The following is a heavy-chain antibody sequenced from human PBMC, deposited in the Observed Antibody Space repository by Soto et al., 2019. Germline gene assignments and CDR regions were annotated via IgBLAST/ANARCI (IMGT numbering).Heavy chain of an antibody. D-gene: IGHD3-3*01. V-gene: IGHV1-46*01. Sequence: ASVKVSCKASGYTFTSYYMHWVRQAPGQGLEWMGIINPSGGSTSYAQKFQGRVTMTRDTSTSTAYMELSSLRSEDTAVYYCAREKYDFWSGYLASRWFDPWGQGTLVTVSS. CDR3: AREKYDFWSGYLASRWFDP. J-gene: IGHJ5*02. CDR1: GYTFTSYY. CDR2: INPSGGST.